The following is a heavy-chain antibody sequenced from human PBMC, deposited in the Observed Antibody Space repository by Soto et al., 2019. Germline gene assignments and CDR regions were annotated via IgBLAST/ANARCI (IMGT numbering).Heavy chain of an antibody. V-gene: IGHV4-30-4*01. Sequence: SETLSLTCTVSGGSISSGDYYWSWIRQPPGKGLEWIGYIYYSGSTYYNPSLKSRVTISVDTSKNQFSLKLSSVTAADTAVYYCARSPTVLRYFDWLLSFAYWGQGTLVTVSS. D-gene: IGHD3-9*01. CDR1: GGSISSGDYY. CDR2: IYYSGST. CDR3: ARSPTVLRYFDWLLSFAY. J-gene: IGHJ4*02.